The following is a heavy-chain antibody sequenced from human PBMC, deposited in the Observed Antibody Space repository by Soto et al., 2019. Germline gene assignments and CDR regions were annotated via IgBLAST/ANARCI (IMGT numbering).Heavy chain of an antibody. CDR2: INPDSGAT. V-gene: IGHV1-2*02. J-gene: IGHJ4*02. D-gene: IGHD2-8*02. Sequence: HEHLVQSGAEVKRPGASLKVSCKASGYSFTGYYIHWVRQAPGQGREWMGWINPDSGATNYAQTFQGRVTLTSDTSISTASMDLTSLTSDDTAVYYCARGDYGTGGYPFPYFDYWGQGTLVIVSS. CDR3: ARGDYGTGGYPFPYFDY. CDR1: GYSFTGYY.